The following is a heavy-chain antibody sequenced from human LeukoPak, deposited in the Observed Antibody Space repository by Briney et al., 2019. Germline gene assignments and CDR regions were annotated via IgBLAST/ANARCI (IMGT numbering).Heavy chain of an antibody. J-gene: IGHJ4*02. CDR2: IYYSGST. CDR1: GGSISSSSYY. V-gene: IGHV4-39*01. D-gene: IGHD6-13*01. Sequence: SETLSLTCTVSGGSISSSSYYWGWIRQPPGKGLEWIGSIYYSGSTYYNPSLKSRVSISIDTSKNQFSLNLSSVTAADTAVYYCARRAAGAFDYWGQGTLVTVSS. CDR3: ARRAAGAFDY.